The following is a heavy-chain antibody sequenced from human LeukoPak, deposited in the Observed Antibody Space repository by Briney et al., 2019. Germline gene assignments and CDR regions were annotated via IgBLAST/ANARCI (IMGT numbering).Heavy chain of an antibody. V-gene: IGHV1-58*02. Sequence: SVKVSCKASGFTFTSSAMQWVRQARGQRLEWIGWIVVGSGNTNYAQKFQERVTITRDMSTSTAYMELSSLRSEDTAVYYCAAAHYCSGGSCYRWFDPWGQGTLVTVSS. CDR2: IVVGSGNT. CDR1: GFTFTSSA. J-gene: IGHJ5*02. D-gene: IGHD2-15*01. CDR3: AAAHYCSGGSCYRWFDP.